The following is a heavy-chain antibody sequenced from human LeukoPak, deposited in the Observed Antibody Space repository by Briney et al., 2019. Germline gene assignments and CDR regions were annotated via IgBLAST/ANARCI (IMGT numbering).Heavy chain of an antibody. J-gene: IGHJ4*02. Sequence: GGPLRLSCAASGFPFASYHLHWVRQPPGKGLQYVSGITPNGGSTYYADSVKGRFTISRDNSKNTLYLQMASLRVEDTAVYYCVKDRELVYWGQGTLVTVSS. CDR3: VKDRELVY. CDR2: ITPNGGST. D-gene: IGHD6-6*01. V-gene: IGHV3-64D*09. CDR1: GFPFASYH.